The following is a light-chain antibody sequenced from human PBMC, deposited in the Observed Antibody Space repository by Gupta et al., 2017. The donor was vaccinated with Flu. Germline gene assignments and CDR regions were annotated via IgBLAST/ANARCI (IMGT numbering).Light chain of an antibody. J-gene: IGKJ2*03. CDR3: QQDSNSRHS. CDR1: QSINSNY. V-gene: IGKV3-20*01. CDR2: SAS. Sequence: EIMLTQSPGTLSLSPGERATLSCRASQSINSNYLAWYQQKPGQAPRLLIFSASSRATGIPDRFSGSGSGTDFTLTIYRLEPEDFALYYCQQDSNSRHSFGQGTKVEIK.